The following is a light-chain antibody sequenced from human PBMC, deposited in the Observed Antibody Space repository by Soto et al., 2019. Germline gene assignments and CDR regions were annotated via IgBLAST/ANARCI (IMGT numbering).Light chain of an antibody. CDR3: QQYNTWPPLT. CDR1: QSVSSN. J-gene: IGKJ4*01. CDR2: GAS. V-gene: IGKV3-15*01. Sequence: EIVMTQSPATLSVSPGERVTLSCRASQSVSSNLAWYQQRPGQPPRLLIFGASTRATGIPARFSGSGSGTEFTLTIGSLQSEDVAVYYCQQYNTWPPLTFGGGTKVEIK.